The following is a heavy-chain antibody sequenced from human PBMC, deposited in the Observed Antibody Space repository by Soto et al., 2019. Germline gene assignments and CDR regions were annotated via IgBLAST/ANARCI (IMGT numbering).Heavy chain of an antibody. Sequence: PSETLSLTCTVSGGSISTGDYYWSWIRQPPGKGLQWIGYIYYSGSTHYNPSLKSRITINPDTSKNQFSLQLNSVTPEDTAVYYCARGRYYYDSSGYWIPSYYYYGMDVWGQGTTVTVSS. CDR2: IYYSGST. CDR1: GGSISTGDYY. D-gene: IGHD3-22*01. J-gene: IGHJ6*02. V-gene: IGHV4-30-4*01. CDR3: ARGRYYYDSSGYWIPSYYYYGMDV.